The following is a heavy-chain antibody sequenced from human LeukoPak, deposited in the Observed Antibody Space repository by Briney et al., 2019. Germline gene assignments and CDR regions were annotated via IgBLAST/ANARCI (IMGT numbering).Heavy chain of an antibody. Sequence: PGGSLRLSCAASGFTVSSSYMSWVRQAPGKGLEWVSVIYSGGGTYYADSVKGRFNISRHNSKNTLYLQMNSLRAEDTAVYYCARSVPDAFDIWGQGTMVTVSS. CDR1: GFTVSSSY. V-gene: IGHV3-53*04. J-gene: IGHJ3*02. CDR3: ARSVPDAFDI. CDR2: IYSGGGT.